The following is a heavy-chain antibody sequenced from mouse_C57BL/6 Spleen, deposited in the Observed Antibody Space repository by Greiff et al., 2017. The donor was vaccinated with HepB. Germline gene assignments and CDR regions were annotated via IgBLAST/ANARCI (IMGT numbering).Heavy chain of an antibody. CDR3: ARIFITTVAGYFDV. D-gene: IGHD1-1*01. V-gene: IGHV1-18*01. CDR1: GYTFTDYN. Sequence: VQLQQSGPELVKPGASVKIPCKASGYTFTDYNMDWVKQSHGKSLEWIGDINPNNCGTIYNQKFKGKATLTVDKSSSTAYMELRSLTSEDTAVYYCARIFITTVAGYFDVWGTGTTVTVSS. CDR2: INPNNCGT. J-gene: IGHJ1*03.